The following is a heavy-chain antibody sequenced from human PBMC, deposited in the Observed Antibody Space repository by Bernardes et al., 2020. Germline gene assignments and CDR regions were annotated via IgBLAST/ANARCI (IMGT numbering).Heavy chain of an antibody. CDR3: AKDIGLEDYFDY. J-gene: IGHJ4*02. CDR1: GFTFDDYT. V-gene: IGHV3-43*01. CDR2: ISWDGGST. D-gene: IGHD1-1*01. Sequence: GGSLRLSCAASGFTFDDYTMHWVRQAPGKGLEWVSLISWDGGSTYYADSVKGRFTISRDNSKNSLYLQMNSLRTEDTALYYCAKDIGLEDYFDYWGQGTLVTVSS.